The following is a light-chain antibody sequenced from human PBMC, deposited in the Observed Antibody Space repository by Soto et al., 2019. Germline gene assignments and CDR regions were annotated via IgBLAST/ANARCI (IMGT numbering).Light chain of an antibody. CDR3: KQSYTSQKT. CDR1: QSISSY. Sequence: IQVSRSAASLSASVGARAATTCRASQSISSYLNWYQKKAGQAPKLLIYAVSTLQSGVPSRFSGSGSGADFTLTISRVEAEDVGTYYCKQSYTSQKTFGQGTRVEIK. V-gene: IGKV1-39*01. J-gene: IGKJ2*01. CDR2: AVS.